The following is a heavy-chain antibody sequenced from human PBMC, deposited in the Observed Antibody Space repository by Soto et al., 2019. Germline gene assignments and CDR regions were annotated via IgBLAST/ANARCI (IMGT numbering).Heavy chain of an antibody. Sequence: GGSLRLSCAASGFTFSSYAMHWVRQAPGKGLEWVAVISYDGSNKYYADSVKGRFTISRDNSKNTLYLQMNSLRAEDTAVYYCARDSPGYSYGYIWYYYYGMDVWGQGTTVTVSS. D-gene: IGHD5-18*01. V-gene: IGHV3-30-3*01. CDR3: ARDSPGYSYGYIWYYYYGMDV. J-gene: IGHJ6*02. CDR2: ISYDGSNK. CDR1: GFTFSSYA.